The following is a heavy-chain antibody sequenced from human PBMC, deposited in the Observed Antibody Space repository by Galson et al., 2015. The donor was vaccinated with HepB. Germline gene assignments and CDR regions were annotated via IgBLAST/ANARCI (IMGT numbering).Heavy chain of an antibody. CDR2: ISGSGGST. D-gene: IGHD3-3*01. J-gene: IGHJ4*02. Sequence: LRLSCAASGFTFSSYAMSWVRQAPGKGLEWVSAISGSGGSTYYADSVKGRFTISRDNSKNTLYLQMNSLRAEDTAVYYCAKLPHYDFWSGYSFDYWGQGTLVTVSS. CDR1: GFTFSSYA. V-gene: IGHV3-23*01. CDR3: AKLPHYDFWSGYSFDY.